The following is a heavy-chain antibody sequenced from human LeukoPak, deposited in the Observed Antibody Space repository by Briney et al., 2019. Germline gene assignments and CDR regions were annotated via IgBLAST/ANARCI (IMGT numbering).Heavy chain of an antibody. CDR2: ISGSST. D-gene: IGHD6-13*01. V-gene: IGHV3-23*01. CDR3: ARVSSSWYLDYFDY. Sequence: PGGSLRLSCAASGFTFSSYAMSWVRQAPGKGLEWVSGISGSSTYYADSVKGRFTISRDNAKNSLYLQMNSLRAEDTALYYCARVSSSWYLDYFDYWGQGTLVTVSS. CDR1: GFTFSSYA. J-gene: IGHJ4*02.